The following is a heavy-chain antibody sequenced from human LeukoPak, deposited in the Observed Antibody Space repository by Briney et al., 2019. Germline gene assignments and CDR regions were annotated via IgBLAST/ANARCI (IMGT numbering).Heavy chain of an antibody. J-gene: IGHJ4*02. CDR2: INPAGSET. Sequence: GGSLRLSCAASGFSFSAYWMTWVRQAPGTGLEWVANINPAGSETYYVDPVKGRFSTSRDNAKNLVYLQMNSLRAEDTAVYHCAGFGYVAAVDVWGQGTPVTVSS. CDR3: AGFGYVAAVDV. V-gene: IGHV3-7*01. CDR1: GFSFSAYW. D-gene: IGHD2-15*01.